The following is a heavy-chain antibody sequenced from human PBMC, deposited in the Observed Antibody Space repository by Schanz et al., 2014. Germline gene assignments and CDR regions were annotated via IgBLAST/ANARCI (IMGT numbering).Heavy chain of an antibody. CDR3: AKEDRTHSSDYVY. J-gene: IGHJ4*02. D-gene: IGHD3-22*01. V-gene: IGHV3-30*04. Sequence: QVQLVESGGGVVQPGRSLRLSCAASGFTFRGHAMHWVRQAPGKGLEKVAAISTDGTNTYYAASVRGRFTISRDNSKNTVYLQMDSLRSEDTAVYYCAKEDRTHSSDYVYWGQGPLVTVSS. CDR2: ISTDGTNT. CDR1: GFTFRGHA.